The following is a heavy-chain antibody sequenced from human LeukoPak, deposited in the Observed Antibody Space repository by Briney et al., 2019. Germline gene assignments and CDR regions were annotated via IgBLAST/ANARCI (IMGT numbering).Heavy chain of an antibody. D-gene: IGHD3-10*01. J-gene: IGHJ5*02. CDR3: ARDQEGGTGTVDP. CDR1: GYSFTDYY. CDR2: INPNSGGT. V-gene: IGHV1-2*02. Sequence: SVQVPCQASGYSFTDYYLHWVRQAPAQGREWIGWINPNSGGTTNAQKFQGRVTMTRDTSISTAYMELRGLTSDDTAAYYCARDQEGGTGTVDPWGQGTLVTVSS.